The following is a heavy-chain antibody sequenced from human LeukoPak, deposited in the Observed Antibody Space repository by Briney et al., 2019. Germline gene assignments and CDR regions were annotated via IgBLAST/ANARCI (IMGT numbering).Heavy chain of an antibody. CDR1: GFTFSSYG. V-gene: IGHV3-30*03. J-gene: IGHJ4*02. D-gene: IGHD3-10*01. CDR3: ASWRGITMVRGASEY. Sequence: PGRSLRLSCAASGFTFSSYGMHWVRQAPGKGLEWVAVISYDGSNKYYEDSVKGRFTISRDNSKNTLYLQMNSLRAEDTAVYYCASWRGITMVRGASEYWGQGTLVTVSS. CDR2: ISYDGSNK.